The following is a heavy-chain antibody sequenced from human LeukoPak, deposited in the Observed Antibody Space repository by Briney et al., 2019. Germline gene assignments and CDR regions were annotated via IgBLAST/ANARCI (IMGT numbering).Heavy chain of an antibody. CDR3: ARSNVVVPSATSYYYGMDV. V-gene: IGHV3-30*03. D-gene: IGHD2-2*01. CDR2: ISYDGSNK. J-gene: IGHJ6*02. Sequence: GGSLRLSCAASGFTFSSYSMNWVRQAPGKGLEWVAVISYDGSNKYYADSVKGRFTISRDNSKNTLYLQMNSLRAEDTAVYYCARSNVVVPSATSYYYGMDVWGQGTTVTVSS. CDR1: GFTFSSYS.